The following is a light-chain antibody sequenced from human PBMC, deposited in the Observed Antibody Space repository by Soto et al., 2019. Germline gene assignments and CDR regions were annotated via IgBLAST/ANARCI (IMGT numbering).Light chain of an antibody. J-gene: IGKJ2*01. CDR3: QQRILGYT. CDR2: DAS. Sequence: EIVLTQSPATLSLSPGERATLSCRASQSVSSYLAWYQQNPGQAPRLLIYDASNRATGIPARFSGSGSGTDVTLTISSLEAEDFADYYCQQRILGYTFGQGTKLEIK. V-gene: IGKV3-11*01. CDR1: QSVSSY.